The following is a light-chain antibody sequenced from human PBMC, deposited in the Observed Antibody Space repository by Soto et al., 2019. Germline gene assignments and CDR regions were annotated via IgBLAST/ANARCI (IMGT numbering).Light chain of an antibody. CDR2: GAS. CDR1: QSVSSGY. V-gene: IGKV3-20*01. CDR3: QQYGRSPYS. J-gene: IGKJ2*03. Sequence: EIVLTQSPGTLSLSPGERVTLSCRASQSVSSGYLAWYLQKRGQAPRLLIYGASKRATGIPDRFSGSGSGTDFTLTITRLEPEDSAIYFCQQYGRSPYSFGQGTKLEIK.